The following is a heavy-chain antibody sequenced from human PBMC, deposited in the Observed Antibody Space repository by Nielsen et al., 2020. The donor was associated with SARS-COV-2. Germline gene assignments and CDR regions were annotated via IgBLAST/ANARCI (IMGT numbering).Heavy chain of an antibody. Sequence: SGPTLVKPTQTLTLTCTFSGFSLSTSGMCVSWIRQPPGKALEWLARIDWDDDKYYSTSLKTRLTISKDTSKNQVVLTMTNMDPVDTATYYCARSGYSYGHPRFDYWGQGTLVTVSS. V-gene: IGHV2-70*11. CDR3: ARSGYSYGHPRFDY. CDR1: GFSLSTSGMC. CDR2: IDWDDDK. D-gene: IGHD5-18*01. J-gene: IGHJ4*02.